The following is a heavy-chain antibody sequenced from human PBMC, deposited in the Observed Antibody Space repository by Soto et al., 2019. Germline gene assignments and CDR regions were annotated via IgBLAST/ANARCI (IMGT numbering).Heavy chain of an antibody. D-gene: IGHD6-19*01. CDR3: AKVAPHTSAWYLTPRHYYVMDV. CDR1: GFTFINYA. V-gene: IGHV3-23*01. Sequence: EVQLLESGGDLVQPGGSLRLSCASSGFTFINYAMTWVRQAPGKGLEWVSSISGSGARTYYADSVKGRSTVSRENSKHTLYLQMNSPRAEDTAVYYCAKVAPHTSAWYLTPRHYYVMDVWGRGTTVTVSS. J-gene: IGHJ6*02. CDR2: ISGSGART.